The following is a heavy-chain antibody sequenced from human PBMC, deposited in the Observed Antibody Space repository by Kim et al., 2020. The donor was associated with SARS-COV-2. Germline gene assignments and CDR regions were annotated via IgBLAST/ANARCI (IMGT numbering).Heavy chain of an antibody. D-gene: IGHD5-18*01. CDR3: ARSYNQPAMVFDNYYYYMDV. J-gene: IGHJ6*03. CDR1: GGTFSSYA. V-gene: IGHV1-69*13. CDR2: IIPIFGTA. Sequence: SVKVSCKASGGTFSSYAISWVRQAPGQGLEWMGGIIPIFGTANYAQKFQGRVTITADESTSTAYMELSSLRSEDTAVYYCARSYNQPAMVFDNYYYYMDVWGKGTTVTVSS.